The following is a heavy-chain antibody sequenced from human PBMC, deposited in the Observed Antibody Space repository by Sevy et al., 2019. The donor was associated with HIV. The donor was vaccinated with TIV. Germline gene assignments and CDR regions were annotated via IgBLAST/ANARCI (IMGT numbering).Heavy chain of an antibody. CDR3: AREIIAVAGIGYYFDH. V-gene: IGHV3-33*01. D-gene: IGHD6-19*01. Sequence: GGSLRLSCVASGFTFSTYGMHWVRQAPGKGLEWEAVIWYDGSNKEYVDSVKGRFTISRDNSKDTLYLQMNSLRAEDTAVYYCAREIIAVAGIGYYFDHWGQGTLVTVSS. J-gene: IGHJ4*02. CDR1: GFTFSTYG. CDR2: IWYDGSNK.